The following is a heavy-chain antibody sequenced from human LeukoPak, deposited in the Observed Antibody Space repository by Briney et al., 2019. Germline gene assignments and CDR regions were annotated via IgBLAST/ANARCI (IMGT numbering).Heavy chain of an antibody. CDR1: GGSISSYY. Sequence: SETLSLTCTVSGGSISSYYWSWIRQPAGKGLEWIGRIYTSGSTNYNPSLKSRATMSVDTSKNQFSLKLSSVTAADTAVYYCARAGWDNWNGWEWFDPWGQGTLVTVSS. CDR2: IYTSGST. CDR3: ARAGWDNWNGWEWFDP. V-gene: IGHV4-4*07. D-gene: IGHD1-20*01. J-gene: IGHJ5*02.